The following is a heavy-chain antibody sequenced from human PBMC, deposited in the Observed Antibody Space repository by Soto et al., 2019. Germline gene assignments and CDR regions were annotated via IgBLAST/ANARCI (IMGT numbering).Heavy chain of an antibody. CDR3: AKNGLDNSPSAIDS. CDR2: ITGSGRDT. Sequence: QPGGSLRLSFAASGFTFRNNVLSWVRQAPGKGLDWVSGITGSGRDTYYADSVKGRFTISRDNSKNMVFLQMNSLRAEDTALYYCAKNGLDNSPSAIDSWGPGTLVTVSS. V-gene: IGHV3-23*01. CDR1: GFTFRNNV. J-gene: IGHJ4*02. D-gene: IGHD2-8*01.